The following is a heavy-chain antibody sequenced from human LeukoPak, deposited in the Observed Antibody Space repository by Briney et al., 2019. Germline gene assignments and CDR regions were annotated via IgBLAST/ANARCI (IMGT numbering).Heavy chain of an antibody. V-gene: IGHV4-59*01. Sequence: SETLSLTCTVSGGSISSYYWSWIRQPPGKGLEWIGYIYYSGSTNYNPSLKSRVTISVDTSKNQFSLKLSSVTAADTALYYCAKDKRGYIAAAVDYWGQGTLVTVSS. CDR2: IYYSGST. CDR3: AKDKRGYIAAAVDY. J-gene: IGHJ4*02. CDR1: GGSISSYY. D-gene: IGHD6-13*01.